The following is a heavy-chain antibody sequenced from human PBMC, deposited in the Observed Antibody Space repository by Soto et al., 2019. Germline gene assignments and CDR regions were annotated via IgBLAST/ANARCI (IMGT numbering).Heavy chain of an antibody. Sequence: GASVKVSCKASGGTFSSYAISWVRQAPGQGLEWMGGIIPIFGTANYAQKFQGRVTITADESTSTAYMELSSLRSEDTAVYYCASLGADPHINSIDYCGQGTLVTVSS. D-gene: IGHD3-22*01. CDR1: GGTFSSYA. V-gene: IGHV1-69*13. J-gene: IGHJ4*02. CDR3: ASLGADPHINSIDY. CDR2: IIPIFGTA.